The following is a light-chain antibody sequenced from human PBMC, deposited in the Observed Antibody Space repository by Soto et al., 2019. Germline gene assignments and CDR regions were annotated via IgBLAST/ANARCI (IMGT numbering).Light chain of an antibody. CDR1: TSNIGNNF. CDR2: ANN. CDR3: GTWDYSLTAFV. J-gene: IGLJ2*01. V-gene: IGLV1-51*01. Sequence: QSVLTQPPSVSAAPGERVTISCSGRTSNIGNNFVSWYQQLPGTAPQLLIHANNKRPSGVPDRFSGSKRGSSATLDITGLQTGDEAHYYCGTWDYSLTAFVFGGGTKLTVL.